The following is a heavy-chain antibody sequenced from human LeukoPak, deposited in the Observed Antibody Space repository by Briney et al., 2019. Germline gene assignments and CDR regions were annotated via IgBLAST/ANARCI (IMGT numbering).Heavy chain of an antibody. CDR3: ARRLTQYDCFDP. CDR2: TYYRSTWYN. CDR1: GDSVSSNSVT. D-gene: IGHD2-2*01. J-gene: IGHJ5*02. Sequence: SQTLSLTCAISGDSVSSNSVTWNWIRRSPSRGLEWLGRTYYRSTWYNDYAVSVRGRITVNPDTSKNQFSLHLYSVTPEDTAVYYCARRLTQYDCFDPWGQGILVTVSS. V-gene: IGHV6-1*01.